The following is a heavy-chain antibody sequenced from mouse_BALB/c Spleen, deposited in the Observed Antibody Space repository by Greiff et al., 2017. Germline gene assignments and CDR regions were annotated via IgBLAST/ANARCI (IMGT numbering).Heavy chain of an antibody. Sequence: EVKLVESGGGLVQPGGSRKLSCAASGFTFSSFGMHWVRQAPEKGLEWVAYISGGSSTIYYADTVKGRFTISRDNPKNTLFLQMTSLRSEDTAMYYCARLGNYVPYYFDYWGQGTTLTVSS. CDR1: GFTFSSFG. D-gene: IGHD2-1*01. J-gene: IGHJ2*01. CDR2: ISGGSSTI. CDR3: ARLGNYVPYYFDY. V-gene: IGHV5-17*02.